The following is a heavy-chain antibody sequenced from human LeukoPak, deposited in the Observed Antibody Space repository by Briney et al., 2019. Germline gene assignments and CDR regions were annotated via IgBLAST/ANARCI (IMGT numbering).Heavy chain of an antibody. CDR2: IGGSGGST. CDR1: GFTFSSYA. CDR3: ARGEKYCTNGVCYQKWGPFDY. D-gene: IGHD2-8*01. Sequence: GGSLRLSCAASGFTFSSYAMTWVRQAPGKGLEWVSIIGGSGGSTYYADSVKGRFTISRDNAKNSLYLQMNSLRAEDTAVYYCARGEKYCTNGVCYQKWGPFDYWGQGTLVTVSS. V-gene: IGHV3-23*01. J-gene: IGHJ4*02.